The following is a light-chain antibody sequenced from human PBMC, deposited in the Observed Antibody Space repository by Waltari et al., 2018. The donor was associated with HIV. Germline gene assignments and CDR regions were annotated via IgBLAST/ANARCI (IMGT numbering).Light chain of an antibody. Sequence: IVMTQSQATLSVSPGERATLSCRASQNVNSNLAWYQQKPGQAPRLLISGASTRATGIPASFTGSGSGTECTLIISSLQSEDFAVYYCQQYDDWRGTFGQGTTLEIK. J-gene: IGKJ2*02. CDR2: GAS. CDR3: QQYDDWRGT. CDR1: QNVNSN. V-gene: IGKV3-15*01.